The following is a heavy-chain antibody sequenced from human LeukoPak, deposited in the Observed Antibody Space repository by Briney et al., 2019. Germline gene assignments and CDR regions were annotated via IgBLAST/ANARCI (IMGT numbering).Heavy chain of an antibody. Sequence: SETLSLICTTSGVSISRLYWSWVRQPPGKGLEWIGNIYNGVPTFFNPSLKSRVTISVDTSRRQFSLELASVTAADTAVYYCVQTTGWPGFDYWGQGILVTVSS. V-gene: IGHV4-4*09. CDR1: GVSISRLY. D-gene: IGHD6-19*01. CDR3: VQTTGWPGFDY. J-gene: IGHJ4*02. CDR2: IYNGVPT.